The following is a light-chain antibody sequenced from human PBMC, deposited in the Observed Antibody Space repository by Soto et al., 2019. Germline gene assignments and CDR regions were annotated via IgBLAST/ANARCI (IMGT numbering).Light chain of an antibody. CDR1: SSNIGAGYD. CDR2: GNS. Sequence: QAVVTQPPSVSAAPGQRVTISCTGSSSNIGAGYDVHWYQQVPGRAPKLLIYGNSNRPSGVPDRFSGSKSGSSASLAITGLQAEDEADYYCQSYDSSLGDFWVFGGGTKVTVL. CDR3: QSYDSSLGDFWV. J-gene: IGLJ3*02. V-gene: IGLV1-40*01.